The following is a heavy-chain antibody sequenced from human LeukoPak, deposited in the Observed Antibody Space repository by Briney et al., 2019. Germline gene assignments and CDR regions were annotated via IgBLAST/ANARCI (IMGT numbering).Heavy chain of an antibody. CDR1: GGTFSSYA. CDR2: IIPILGIA. CDR3: ARDGLDYYDSSGYSDY. Sequence: ASVKVSCKASGGTFSSYAISWVRQAPGQGLEWMGRIIPILGIANYAQKFQGRVTITAGKSTSTAYMELSSLRSEDTAVYYCARDGLDYYDSSGYSDYWGQGTLVTVSS. D-gene: IGHD3-22*01. J-gene: IGHJ4*02. V-gene: IGHV1-69*04.